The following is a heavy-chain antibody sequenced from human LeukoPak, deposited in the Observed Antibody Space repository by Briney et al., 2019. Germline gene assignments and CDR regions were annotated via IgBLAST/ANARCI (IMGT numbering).Heavy chain of an antibody. V-gene: IGHV4-39*01. CDR3: ARHSHGSGSYRSS. J-gene: IGHJ4*02. D-gene: IGHD3-10*01. Sequence: SETLSLTCKVSGDSLSRSSYYWGWIRQPPGNGLEWIGSIYNSGTSYYSSSLKSRVTMSVDTSKNQVTLRVTSVTAADTAMYFCARHSHGSGSYRSSWGQGTLVIVSS. CDR2: IYNSGTS. CDR1: GDSLSRSSYY.